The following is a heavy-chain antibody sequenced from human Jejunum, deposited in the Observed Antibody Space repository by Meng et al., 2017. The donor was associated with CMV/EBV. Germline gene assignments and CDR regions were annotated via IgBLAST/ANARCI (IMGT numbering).Heavy chain of an antibody. CDR2: IITSGST. Sequence: QVQLQESGPGVVQPSETLSLACTVSGGSFTTYYWSWIRQRAGKGLEWIGRIITSGSTNYNPSLRSRVIMSVDTSKNQFFLKLRSVTAADTAVYFCAKGYGNSFEYWGQGSLVTVSS. CDR1: GGSFTTYY. J-gene: IGHJ4*02. CDR3: AKGYGNSFEY. V-gene: IGHV4-4*07. D-gene: IGHD3-16*01.